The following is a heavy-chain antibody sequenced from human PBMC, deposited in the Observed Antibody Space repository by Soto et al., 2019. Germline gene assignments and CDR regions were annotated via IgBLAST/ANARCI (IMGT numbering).Heavy chain of an antibody. CDR3: ARPKTIGAEAGKGWFDP. V-gene: IGHV4-39*01. Sequence: PSETLSLTCTVSGGSISSGGYYWSWIRQHPGKGLEWIGSIFYTGSTYYSPSLKGRLIVSVDPSKNQFSLKLTSVTAADTAMYYCARPKTIGAEAGKGWFDPGGQGTLVTVSS. D-gene: IGHD6-13*01. J-gene: IGHJ5*02. CDR1: GGSISSGGYY. CDR2: IFYTGST.